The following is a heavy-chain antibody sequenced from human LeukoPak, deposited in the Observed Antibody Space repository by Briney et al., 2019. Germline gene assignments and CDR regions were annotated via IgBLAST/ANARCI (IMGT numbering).Heavy chain of an antibody. D-gene: IGHD6-6*01. CDR3: ARHRSSWLIDY. Sequence: GGSLRLSCAASGFTFNSYAMSWVRQAPWERLQWVSGISDSGGNTYYADSVRGRFTISRDNSKNTLYLQMNSLRAEDTAVYYCARHRSSWLIDYWGQGTLVAVSS. V-gene: IGHV3-23*01. CDR2: ISDSGGNT. J-gene: IGHJ4*02. CDR1: GFTFNSYA.